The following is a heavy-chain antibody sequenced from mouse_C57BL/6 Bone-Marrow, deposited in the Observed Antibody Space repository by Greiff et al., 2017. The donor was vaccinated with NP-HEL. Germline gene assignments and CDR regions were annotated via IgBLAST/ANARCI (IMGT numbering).Heavy chain of an antibody. Sequence: QVQLQQSGPELVKPGASVKISCKASGYAFSSSWMNWVKQRPGKGLEWIGRIYPGDGDTHYNGKVKGKATLTADKSSSTAYMQLSSLTSEDSAVYFCARSSTTVEAYWGQGTLVTVSA. CDR3: ARSSTTVEAY. V-gene: IGHV1-82*01. CDR2: IYPGDGDT. D-gene: IGHD1-1*01. CDR1: GYAFSSSW. J-gene: IGHJ3*01.